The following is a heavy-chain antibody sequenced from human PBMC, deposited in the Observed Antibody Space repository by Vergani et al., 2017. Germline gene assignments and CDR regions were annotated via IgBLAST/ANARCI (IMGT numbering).Heavy chain of an antibody. Sequence: QVQLVESGGGVVQPGRSLRLSCAASGFTFSSYAMHWVRQAPGKGLEWVAVISYDGSNKYYADSVKGRFTIPRDNSTNTLYLQMNSLRAEDTAVYYCAGDPTDYDFSGGYYSYYFDYWGQGTLVTVSS. D-gene: IGHD3-3*01. J-gene: IGHJ4*02. CDR1: GFTFSSYA. CDR2: ISYDGSNK. CDR3: AGDPTDYDFSGGYYSYYFDY. V-gene: IGHV3-30-3*01.